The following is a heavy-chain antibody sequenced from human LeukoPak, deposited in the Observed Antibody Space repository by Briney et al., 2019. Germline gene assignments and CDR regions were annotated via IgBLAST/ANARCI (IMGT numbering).Heavy chain of an antibody. CDR1: GLTLSSNY. CDR2: IYIEGTT. V-gene: IGHV3-53*04. J-gene: IGHJ4*02. D-gene: IGHD1-14*01. CDR3: AREVYGKFDY. Sequence: PGGSLRLSCAASGLTLSSNYMSWVRQAPGKGLEWVSIIYIEGTTYYADSVKGRFTISRHNSKNTLYLQMNSLGAEDTAVYYCAREVYGKFDYWGQGTLVTVSS.